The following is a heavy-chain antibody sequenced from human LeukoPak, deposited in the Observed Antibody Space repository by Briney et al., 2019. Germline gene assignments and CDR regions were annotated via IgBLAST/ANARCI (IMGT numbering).Heavy chain of an antibody. CDR2: IIPIFGTA. CDR3: ARTPHMYYYDSSGYYYFMDS. D-gene: IGHD3-22*01. J-gene: IGHJ4*02. V-gene: IGHV1-69*05. Sequence: SVKVSCKASGGTFSSYAISWVRQAPGQGLEWMGGIIPIFGTANNAQKFQGRVTITTDESTSTAYMELSSLRSEDTAVYYCARTPHMYYYDSSGYYYFMDSWGQGTLVTVSS. CDR1: GGTFSSYA.